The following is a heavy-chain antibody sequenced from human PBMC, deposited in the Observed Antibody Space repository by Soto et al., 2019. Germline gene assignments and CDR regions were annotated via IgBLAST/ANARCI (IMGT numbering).Heavy chain of an antibody. CDR1: GFTFTSYV. J-gene: IGHJ4*02. Sequence: PGGSLRLSCAASGFTFTSYVMSWVRQAPGKGLEWISGISGSGGGTYYADSVKGRSTISRDTSKNTLYLQMNSLRVEDTAVYYCAKSGHIMGSYDYWGQGTLVTVSS. V-gene: IGHV3-23*01. CDR2: ISGSGGGT. D-gene: IGHD1-26*01. CDR3: AKSGHIMGSYDY.